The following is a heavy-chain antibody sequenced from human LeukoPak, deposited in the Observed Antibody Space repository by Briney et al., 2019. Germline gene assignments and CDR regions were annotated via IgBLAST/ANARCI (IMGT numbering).Heavy chain of an antibody. CDR2: ISYDGSNK. V-gene: IGHV3-30-3*01. J-gene: IGHJ4*02. Sequence: GRSLRLSCAASGFTFSCYAMHWVRQAPGKGLEWVAVISYDGSNKYYADSVKGRFTISRDNSKNTLYLQMNSLRAEDTAVYYCARDQFGGQLALLDYWGQGTLVTVSS. CDR1: GFTFSCYA. CDR3: ARDQFGGQLALLDY. D-gene: IGHD6-6*01.